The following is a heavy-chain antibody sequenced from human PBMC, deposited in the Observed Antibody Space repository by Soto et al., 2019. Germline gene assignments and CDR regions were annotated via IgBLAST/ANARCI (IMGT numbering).Heavy chain of an antibody. CDR3: ARPFSGYCSGGSCYGFDP. D-gene: IGHD2-15*01. J-gene: IGHJ5*02. CDR1: GFTFSSYW. CDR2: INSDGSST. Sequence: GGSLRLSCAASGFTFSSYWMHWVRQAPGKGLVWVSRINSDGSSTSYADSVKGRFTISRDNAENTLYLQMNSLRAEDTAVYYCARPFSGYCSGGSCYGFDPWGQGTLVTVSS. V-gene: IGHV3-74*01.